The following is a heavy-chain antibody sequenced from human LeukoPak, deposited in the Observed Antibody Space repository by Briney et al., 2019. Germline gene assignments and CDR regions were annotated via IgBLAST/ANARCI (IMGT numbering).Heavy chain of an antibody. CDR3: ARAPHTGYCSSTSCYHYYYYGMDV. J-gene: IGHJ6*02. CDR1: GVSISSYY. Sequence: SETLSLTCTVSGVSISSYYWSWIRQPPGKGLEWIGEINHSGSTNYNPSLKSRVTISVDTSKNQFSLKLSSVTAADTAVYYCARAPHTGYCSSTSCYHYYYYGMDVWGQGTTVTVSS. V-gene: IGHV4-34*01. CDR2: INHSGST. D-gene: IGHD2-2*01.